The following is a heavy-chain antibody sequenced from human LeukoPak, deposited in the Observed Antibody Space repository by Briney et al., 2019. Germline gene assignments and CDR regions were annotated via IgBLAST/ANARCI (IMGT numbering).Heavy chain of an antibody. D-gene: IGHD6-19*01. CDR1: GFTFDNYA. V-gene: IGHV3-9*01. Sequence: GGSLRLSCVASGFTFDNYAMHWVRQAPGKGLEWVSGISWNGRSIDYADSVKGRFTISRDNAKNSLYLHMDSLRAEDTAVYYCARGAYSSGWAYFDHWGQGTLVTVSS. CDR2: ISWNGRSI. J-gene: IGHJ4*02. CDR3: ARGAYSSGWAYFDH.